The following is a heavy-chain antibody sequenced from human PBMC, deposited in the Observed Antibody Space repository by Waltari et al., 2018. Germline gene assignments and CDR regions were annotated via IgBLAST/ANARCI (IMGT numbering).Heavy chain of an antibody. CDR2: ISYDGSNK. CDR3: ARGRIAAAGQTDAFDI. Sequence: QVQLVESGGGVVQPGRSLRLSCAASGFTFSSYAMHWVRQAPGKGLEWVVVISYDGSNKYYADSVKGRFTISRDNSKNTLYLQMNSLRAEDTAVYYCARGRIAAAGQTDAFDIWGQGTMVTVSS. J-gene: IGHJ3*02. V-gene: IGHV3-30-3*01. D-gene: IGHD6-13*01. CDR1: GFTFSSYA.